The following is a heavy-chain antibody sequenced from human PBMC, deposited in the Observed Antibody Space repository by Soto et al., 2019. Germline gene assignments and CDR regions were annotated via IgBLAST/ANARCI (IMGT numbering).Heavy chain of an antibody. V-gene: IGHV3-7*05. CDR2: IKQDGSEI. D-gene: IGHD6-19*01. Sequence: GGALRLSCAASGFTFSGYWMSWVRQAPGKGLEWVANIKQDGSEIYYVDSVKGRFTISRDNAKNSLYLQMNSLRAEDTAVYYCARYSRDTYSSGWYPFDYWGQGTLVTVSS. J-gene: IGHJ4*02. CDR3: ARYSRDTYSSGWYPFDY. CDR1: GFTFSGYW.